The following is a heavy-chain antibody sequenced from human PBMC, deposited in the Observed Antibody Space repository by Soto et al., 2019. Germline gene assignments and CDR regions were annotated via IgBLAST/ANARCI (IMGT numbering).Heavy chain of an antibody. V-gene: IGHV4-39*02. CDR1: GGSISSSSYY. Sequence: TSETLSLTCTVSGGSISSSSYYWGWIRQPPGKGLEWIGSIYYSGSTYYNPSLKSRVTISVDTSKNQFSLKLSSVTAADTAVYYCAREGYSYGSDYWGQGTLVTVSS. D-gene: IGHD5-18*01. CDR2: IYYSGST. CDR3: AREGYSYGSDY. J-gene: IGHJ4*02.